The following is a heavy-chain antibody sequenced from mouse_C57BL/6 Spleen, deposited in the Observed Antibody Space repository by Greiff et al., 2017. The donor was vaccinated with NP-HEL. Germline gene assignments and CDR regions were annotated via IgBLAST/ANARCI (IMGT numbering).Heavy chain of an antibody. D-gene: IGHD1-1*01. Sequence: QVHVKQPGAELVKPGASVKMSCKASGYTFTSYWITWVKQRPGQGLEWIGDIYPGSGSTNYNEKFKSKATLTVDTSSSTAYMQLSSLTSEDSAVYYCARDSIYYYGSSYVYFDYWGQGTTLTVSS. V-gene: IGHV1-55*01. J-gene: IGHJ2*01. CDR3: ARDSIYYYGSSYVYFDY. CDR2: IYPGSGST. CDR1: GYTFTSYW.